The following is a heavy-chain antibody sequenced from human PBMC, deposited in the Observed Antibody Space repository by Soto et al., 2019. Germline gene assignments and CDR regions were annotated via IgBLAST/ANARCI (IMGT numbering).Heavy chain of an antibody. CDR3: ARAGYYDSSGYSHGFDI. V-gene: IGHV4-59*01. CDR2: IYYRGNT. CDR1: GGSISSYY. Sequence: QVQLQESGPGLVKPSETLSLTCTVSGGSISSYYWSWIRQPPGKGLEWIGYIYYRGNTKYNPSLKSRVTISVDTSKNQLSLKLSSVTAADTAVYYCARAGYYDSSGYSHGFDIWGPGTMVTVSS. J-gene: IGHJ3*02. D-gene: IGHD3-22*01.